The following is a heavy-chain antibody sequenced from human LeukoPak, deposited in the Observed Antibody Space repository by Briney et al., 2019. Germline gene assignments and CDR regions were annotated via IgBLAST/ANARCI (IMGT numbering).Heavy chain of an antibody. CDR1: GFTFSSYA. CDR2: ISGSGGST. V-gene: IGHV3-23*01. D-gene: IGHD3-22*01. CDR3: AKDQLYYYDSSGYYPAFDY. Sequence: GGSLRLSCAASGFTFSSYALSWVRQAPGKGLEWVSAISGSGGSTYYADSVKGRFTISRDNSKNTLYLQMNSLRAEDTAVYYCAKDQLYYYDSSGYYPAFDYWGQGTLVTVSS. J-gene: IGHJ4*02.